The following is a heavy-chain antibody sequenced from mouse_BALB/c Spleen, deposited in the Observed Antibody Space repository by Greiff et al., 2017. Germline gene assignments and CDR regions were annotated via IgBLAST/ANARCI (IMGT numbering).Heavy chain of an antibody. CDR2: ISYDGSN. CDR3: AREGYDYGLAWFAY. J-gene: IGHJ3*01. Sequence: EVQLQQSGPGLVKPSQSLSLTCSVTGYSITSGYYWNWIRQFPGNKLEWMGYISYDGSNNYNPSLKNRISITRDTSKNQFFLKLNSVTTEDTATYYCAREGYDYGLAWFAYWGQGTLVTVSA. CDR1: GYSITSGYY. V-gene: IGHV3-6*02. D-gene: IGHD2-4*01.